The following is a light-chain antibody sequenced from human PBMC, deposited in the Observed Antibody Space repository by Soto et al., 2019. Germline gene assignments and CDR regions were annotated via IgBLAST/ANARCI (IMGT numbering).Light chain of an antibody. CDR2: GAS. J-gene: IGKJ1*01. Sequence: EIVLTQSPVTLSLSPGERATLSCRASQSVSSSYLAWYQQKPGQAPRLLIYGASSRATGLPDRFSGSGSGTDFSLTISRMEPECFALYYRQYYGRPGTFGQGTKVDIK. CDR1: QSVSSSY. CDR3: QYYGRPGT. V-gene: IGKV3-20*01.